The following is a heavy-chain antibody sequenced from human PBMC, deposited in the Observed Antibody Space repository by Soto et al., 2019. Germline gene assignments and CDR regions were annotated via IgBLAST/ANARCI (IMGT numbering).Heavy chain of an antibody. CDR3: ARDLRVTRIRYFDWPIGY. J-gene: IGHJ4*02. CDR1: GYTFTSYG. D-gene: IGHD3-9*01. CDR2: ISAYNGNT. Sequence: ASVKVSCKASGYTFTSYGISWVRQAPGQGLEWMGWISAYNGNTNYAQKLQGRVTMTTDTSTSTAYMELRSLRSDDTAVYYSARDLRVTRIRYFDWPIGYWGQGTLVTVSS. V-gene: IGHV1-18*01.